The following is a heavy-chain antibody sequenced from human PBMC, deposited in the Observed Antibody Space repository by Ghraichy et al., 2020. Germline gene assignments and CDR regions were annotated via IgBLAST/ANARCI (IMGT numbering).Heavy chain of an antibody. Sequence: GGSLRLSCAASGFTFSDAWMSWVRQAPGKGLEWVGRIKSKTDGGTTDYAAPVKGRFTISRDDLKNTLYLQMNSLKTEDTAVYYCTTTQIANRPTVTISYWGQGTLVTVSS. CDR2: IKSKTDGGTT. J-gene: IGHJ4*02. V-gene: IGHV3-15*01. CDR3: TTTQIANRPTVTISY. D-gene: IGHD4-17*01. CDR1: GFTFSDAW.